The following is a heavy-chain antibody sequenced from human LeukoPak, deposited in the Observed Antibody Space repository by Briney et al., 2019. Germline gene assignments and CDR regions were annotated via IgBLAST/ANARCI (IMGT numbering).Heavy chain of an antibody. CDR2: ISYDGSNK. V-gene: IGHV3-30-3*01. CDR1: GFTFSSYA. D-gene: IGHD2-2*01. J-gene: IGHJ3*02. CDR3: ARGTLSWSSPTAFDI. Sequence: PGGSLRLSCAASGFTFSSYAMHWVRQAPGKGLEWVAVISYDGSNKYYADSVKGRFTISRDNSKNTLYLQMNSLRAEDTAVYYCARGTLSWSSPTAFDIWGQGTMVTVSS.